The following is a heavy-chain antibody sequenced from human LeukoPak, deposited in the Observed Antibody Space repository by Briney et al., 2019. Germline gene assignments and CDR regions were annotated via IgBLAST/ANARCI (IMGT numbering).Heavy chain of an antibody. CDR1: GGTFSSYA. V-gene: IGHV1-69*04. CDR2: IIPILCIA. J-gene: IGHJ4*02. CDR3: ARDLSNGIAAAVDY. D-gene: IGHD6-13*01. Sequence: SVKVSCKASGGTFSSYAIIWVRQAPGQGLEWMGRIIPILCIANYAQKFQGRVTITADKSTSTAYMELSSLRSEDTAVYYCARDLSNGIAAAVDYWGQGTLATVSS.